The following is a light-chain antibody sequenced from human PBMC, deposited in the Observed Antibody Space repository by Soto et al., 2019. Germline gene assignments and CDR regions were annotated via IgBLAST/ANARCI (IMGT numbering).Light chain of an antibody. Sequence: EIFMTQSPATLSVSPGERATLSCRASQSVSSNLAWYQQKPGQPPKLLIYWASTRESGVPDRFSGSGSGTDFTLTISSLQAEDVAVYYCQQYYSTPLTFGGGTKVDIK. CDR1: QSVSSN. V-gene: IGKV4-1*01. J-gene: IGKJ4*01. CDR2: WAS. CDR3: QQYYSTPLT.